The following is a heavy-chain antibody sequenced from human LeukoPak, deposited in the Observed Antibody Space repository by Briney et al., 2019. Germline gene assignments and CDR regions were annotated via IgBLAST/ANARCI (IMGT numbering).Heavy chain of an antibody. V-gene: IGHV3-23*01. CDR3: ANGSGWDYYFDY. Sequence: QPAGSLRLSCAASGFTFSSYSMNCVRQAPGKGLEWVSAISGSGGSTYDADSVKGRFTISRDNSKNTLYLQMNSLRAEDTAVYYCANGSGWDYYFDYWGQGTLVTVSS. CDR2: ISGSGGST. CDR1: GFTFSSYS. D-gene: IGHD6-19*01. J-gene: IGHJ4*02.